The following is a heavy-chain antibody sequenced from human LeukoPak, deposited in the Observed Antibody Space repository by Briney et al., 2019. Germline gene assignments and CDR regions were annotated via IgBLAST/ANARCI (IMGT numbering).Heavy chain of an antibody. V-gene: IGHV3-30*02. CDR1: GFTFSNFG. CDR3: AKDASTTSRTLDI. CDR2: IRYGGTGD. J-gene: IGHJ3*02. D-gene: IGHD2/OR15-2a*01. Sequence: GGPLRLSCAASGFTFSNFGMHWVRQAPGKGLEWVAFIRYGGTGDYYPDSVEGRFTVSRDNSKNTLFLQMNSLRHEDTAVYFSAKDASTTSRTLDIWGQGTLVTVSS.